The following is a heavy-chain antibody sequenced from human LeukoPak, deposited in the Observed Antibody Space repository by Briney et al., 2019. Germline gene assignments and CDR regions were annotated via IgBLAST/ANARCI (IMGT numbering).Heavy chain of an antibody. V-gene: IGHV4-34*01. Sequence: SETLSLTCAVYGGSFSGYYWSWIRQPPGKGLEWIGEINHSGSTNYNPSLKSRVTISVDTSKNQFSLKLSSVTAADTAVYYCASFPLRSGRINKIDYWGQGTLVTVSS. J-gene: IGHJ4*02. D-gene: IGHD3-3*01. CDR3: ASFPLRSGRINKIDY. CDR1: GGSFSGYY. CDR2: INHSGST.